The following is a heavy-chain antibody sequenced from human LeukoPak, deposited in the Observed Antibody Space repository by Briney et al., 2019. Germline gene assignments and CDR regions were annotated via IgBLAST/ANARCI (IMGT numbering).Heavy chain of an antibody. D-gene: IGHD2-21*02. CDR2: INSSSYI. Sequence: GGSLTLSCTASGFTFSSYSMNWVRQPPGKGLEWVSSINSSSYIYYADSVKRRFTISRDNTNNPLYLQMNRLRAEDTAVYYCGRDTPIAYCGGDCSRYRGQGTLVTVSS. V-gene: IGHV3-21*01. CDR1: GFTFSSYS. CDR3: GRDTPIAYCGGDCSRY. J-gene: IGHJ4*02.